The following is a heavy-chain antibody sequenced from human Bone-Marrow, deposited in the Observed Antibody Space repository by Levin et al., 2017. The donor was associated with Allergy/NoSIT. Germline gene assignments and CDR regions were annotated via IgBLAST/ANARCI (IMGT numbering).Heavy chain of an antibody. J-gene: IGHJ4*02. CDR1: GFTFSSYA. Sequence: PGGSLRLSCAASGFTFSSYAMHWVRQAPGKGLEWVAVISYDGSNQYYADSVKGRFTISRDNSKNTLYLQMNSLRTEDTAVYYCGGRMTTLTSIDYWGQGTLVIVSS. CDR2: ISYDGSNQ. CDR3: GGRMTTLTSIDY. V-gene: IGHV3-30-3*01. D-gene: IGHD4-11*01.